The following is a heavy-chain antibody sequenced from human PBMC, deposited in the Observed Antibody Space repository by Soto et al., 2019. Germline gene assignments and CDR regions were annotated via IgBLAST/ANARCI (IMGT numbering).Heavy chain of an antibody. D-gene: IGHD1-1*01. CDR2: IYYSGST. J-gene: IGHJ5*02. CDR1: GGSISSGDYY. CDR3: ARGNWNSFDP. V-gene: IGHV4-30-4*01. Sequence: ASETQSLTCTVSGGSISSGDYYWSWIRQPPGKGLEWIGYIYYSGSTYYNPSLKSRVTISVDTSKNQFSLKLSSVTAADTAVYSCARGNWNSFDPWGHGTLVTVSS.